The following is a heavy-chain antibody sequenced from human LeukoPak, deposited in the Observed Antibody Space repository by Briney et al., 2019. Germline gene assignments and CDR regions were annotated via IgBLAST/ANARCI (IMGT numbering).Heavy chain of an antibody. CDR1: GGSISSNSYY. Sequence: SETLSLTCAVSGGSISSNSYYWSWIRQPPGKGLEWIGEINHSGSTNYNPSLKSRVTISVDTSKNQFSLKLSSVTAADTAVYYCASGTSHTDLDYWGQGTLVTVSS. CDR2: INHSGST. J-gene: IGHJ4*02. V-gene: IGHV4-39*07. D-gene: IGHD6-6*01. CDR3: ASGTSHTDLDY.